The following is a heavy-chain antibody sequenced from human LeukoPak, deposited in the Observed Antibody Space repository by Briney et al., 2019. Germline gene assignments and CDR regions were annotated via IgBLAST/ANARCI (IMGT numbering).Heavy chain of an antibody. CDR1: GFTFSSYA. CDR2: ISSNGGST. Sequence: GGSLRLSCAASGFTFSSYAMHWVRQAPGKGLEYVSSISSNGGSTYYADSVKGRFTISRDNSKNSLYLQMNSLRTEDNALYYCAKEGLRLGELSLHLDYWGQGTLVTVAS. D-gene: IGHD3-16*02. CDR3: AKEGLRLGELSLHLDY. J-gene: IGHJ4*02. V-gene: IGHV3-64*04.